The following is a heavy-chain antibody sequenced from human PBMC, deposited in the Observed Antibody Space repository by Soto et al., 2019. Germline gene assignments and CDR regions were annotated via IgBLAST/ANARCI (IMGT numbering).Heavy chain of an antibody. V-gene: IGHV3-23*01. CDR3: AKAQDIVVVPAARGGMDV. Sequence: EVQLLESGGGLVQPGGSLRLSCAASGFTFSSYAMSWVRQAPGKGLEWVSAISGSGGSTYYADSVKGRFTISRDNSKNTLYLQMNSLGAEDTAVYYCAKAQDIVVVPAARGGMDVWGQGTTVTVSS. CDR1: GFTFSSYA. D-gene: IGHD2-2*01. CDR2: ISGSGGST. J-gene: IGHJ6*02.